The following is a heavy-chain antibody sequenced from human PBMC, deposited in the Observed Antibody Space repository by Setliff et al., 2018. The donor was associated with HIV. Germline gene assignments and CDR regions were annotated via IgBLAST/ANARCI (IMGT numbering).Heavy chain of an antibody. CDR3: ARLLRGGGDYFDY. CDR1: GFTFSSYA. V-gene: IGHV3-48*03. CDR2: ISASGNTI. D-gene: IGHD3-10*01. J-gene: IGHJ4*02. Sequence: GGSLRLSCAASGFTFSSYAMNWVRQAPGKGLEWVSYISASGNTIYYADSVKGRFTISRDNAKNSLFLQMNSLRAEDTAIYYCARLLRGGGDYFDYWGQGTLVTVSS.